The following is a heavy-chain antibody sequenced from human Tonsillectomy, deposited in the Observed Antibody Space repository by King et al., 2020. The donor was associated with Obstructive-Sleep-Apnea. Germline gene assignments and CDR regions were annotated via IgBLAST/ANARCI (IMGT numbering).Heavy chain of an antibody. CDR1: GFTFSSYA. V-gene: IGHV3-30-3*01. CDR2: ISYDGSNK. Sequence: VQLVESGGGVVQPGRSLRLSCAASGFTFSSYAMHWVRQAPGKGLEWVAVISYDGSNKYYADSVKGRFTISRDNSKNTLYLQMNSLRAEDTAVYYCARDQGELPHFDYWGQGTLVTVSS. D-gene: IGHD1-26*01. J-gene: IGHJ4*02. CDR3: ARDQGELPHFDY.